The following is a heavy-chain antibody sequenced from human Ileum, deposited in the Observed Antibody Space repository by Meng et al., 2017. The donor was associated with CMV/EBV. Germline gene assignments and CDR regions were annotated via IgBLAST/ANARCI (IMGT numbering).Heavy chain of an antibody. D-gene: IGHD5-12*01. V-gene: IGHV1-69*05. CDR2: IIPIFGSA. CDR3: ARSHTPSDYDYRPFDY. Sequence: SGVTFNTYVISWVRQAPGKGLGWMGGIIPIFGSANYAQKFQGRVTITTDESTSTAYMELNSLRSDDTAVYYCARSHTPSDYDYRPFDYWGQGTLVTVSS. J-gene: IGHJ4*02. CDR1: GVTFNTYV.